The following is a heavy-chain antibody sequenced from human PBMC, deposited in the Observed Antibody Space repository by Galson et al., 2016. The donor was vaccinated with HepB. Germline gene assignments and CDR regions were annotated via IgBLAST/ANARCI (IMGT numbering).Heavy chain of an antibody. V-gene: IGHV3-49*03. CDR3: SRESSGFVKWFDP. D-gene: IGHD6-19*01. CDR1: GLSFGDYA. Sequence: SLRLSCATSGLSFGDYAISWLRQAPGKGLEWLGFIRMKVYGVTTEYAASVKGRFIISRDESKNIVYLQMNSLKTEDSAVYYCSRESSGFVKWFDPWGQGTLVTVSS. CDR2: IRMKVYGVTT. J-gene: IGHJ5*02.